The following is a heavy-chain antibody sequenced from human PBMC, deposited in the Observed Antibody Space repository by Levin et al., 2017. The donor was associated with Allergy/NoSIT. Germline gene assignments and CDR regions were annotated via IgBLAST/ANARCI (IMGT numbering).Heavy chain of an antibody. D-gene: IGHD3-10*02. J-gene: IGHJ3*02. CDR3: AKEGAMLDAFDI. Sequence: GESLKISCAASGFTFSSYAMSWVRQAPGKGLEWVSAISGSGGSTYYADSVKGRFTISRDNSKNTLYLQMNSLRAEDTAVYYCAKEGAMLDAFDIWGQGTMVTVSS. CDR2: ISGSGGST. CDR1: GFTFSSYA. V-gene: IGHV3-23*01.